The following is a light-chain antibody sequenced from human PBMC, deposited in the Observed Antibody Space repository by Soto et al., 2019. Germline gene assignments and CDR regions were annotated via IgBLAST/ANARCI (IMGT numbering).Light chain of an antibody. J-gene: IGKJ1*01. Sequence: EIVLTQSPGTLSLSPGERATLSCRASQSVSSSYLAWYQQKPGQAPRLLIYGASSRATGIPDRFSGSGSGTEFTLTISRLEPEDFALYYCQQYGSSLWTFGQGTKVEIK. V-gene: IGKV3-20*01. CDR2: GAS. CDR3: QQYGSSLWT. CDR1: QSVSSSY.